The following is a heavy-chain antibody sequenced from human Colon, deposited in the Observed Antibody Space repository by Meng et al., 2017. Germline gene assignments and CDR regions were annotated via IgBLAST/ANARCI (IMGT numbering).Heavy chain of an antibody. Sequence: SETLSLTCTVSGASISSGRHYWGWIRQPAGKGLEFLGRIESTGSTSYNPSLRSRLTISVDTSKNQFSLKLTSVTAADTAIYYCARDGSPKWTNHHHNNWFDPWGQGMQVTVSS. CDR2: IESTGST. CDR1: GASISSGRHY. V-gene: IGHV4-61*02. CDR3: ARDGSPKWTNHHHNNWFDP. D-gene: IGHD1-14*01. J-gene: IGHJ5*02.